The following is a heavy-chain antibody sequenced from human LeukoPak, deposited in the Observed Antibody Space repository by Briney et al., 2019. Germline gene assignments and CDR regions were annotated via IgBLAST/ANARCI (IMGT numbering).Heavy chain of an antibody. Sequence: SSVKVSCKASGGTFSSYTISWVRQAPGQGLEWMGRIIPILGIANYAQKFQGRVTITADKSTSTAYMELSSLRSEDTAVYHCAREVGERLPAGLWGQGTLVTVSS. J-gene: IGHJ4*02. CDR3: AREVGERLPAGL. D-gene: IGHD3-16*01. CDR2: IIPILGIA. V-gene: IGHV1-69*04. CDR1: GGTFSSYT.